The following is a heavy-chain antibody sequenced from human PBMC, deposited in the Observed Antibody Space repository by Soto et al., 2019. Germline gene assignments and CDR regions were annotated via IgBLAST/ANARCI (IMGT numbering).Heavy chain of an antibody. Sequence: GGSLRLSCAASGFTFSSHVMNWVRQAPGKGLEWVAAISGGGGTTYYGDSVEGRFTMSRDNSKNTLYLQMNSLRADDTAVYYCARGPRAPPPHDYGMDVWGQGTTVTVSS. J-gene: IGHJ6*02. V-gene: IGHV3-23*01. CDR1: GFTFSSHV. CDR2: ISGGGGTT. CDR3: ARGPRAPPPHDYGMDV.